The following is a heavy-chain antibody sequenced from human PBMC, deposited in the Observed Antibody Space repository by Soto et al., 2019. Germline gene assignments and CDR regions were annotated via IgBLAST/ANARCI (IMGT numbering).Heavy chain of an antibody. V-gene: IGHV4-59*08. D-gene: IGHD2-21*01. CDR1: GGSISSDY. CDR3: ARHKPLFYFDY. CDR2: SHNSGST. J-gene: IGHJ4*02. Sequence: SETLSLTCTVSGGSISSDYWSWIRQPPGKGLEWIGYSHNSGSTDYNPSLKSRVSISVDTSKNQFSLKLSSVTAADTAVYYCARHKPLFYFDYWGQGTLVTVSS.